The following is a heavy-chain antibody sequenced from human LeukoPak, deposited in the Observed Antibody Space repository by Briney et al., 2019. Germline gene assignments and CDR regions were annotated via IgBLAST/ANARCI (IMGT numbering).Heavy chain of an antibody. D-gene: IGHD3-9*01. CDR3: ARVAVFGILTGYEGDAFDI. V-gene: IGHV3-23*01. Sequence: GGSLRLSCAASGFTFSNYAMSWVRQAPGKGLEWVSALSGSGGSTYYADSVKGRFTISRDNAKNTLYLQMNSLRAEDTAVYYCARVAVFGILTGYEGDAFDIWGQGTMVTVSS. CDR1: GFTFSNYA. CDR2: LSGSGGST. J-gene: IGHJ3*02.